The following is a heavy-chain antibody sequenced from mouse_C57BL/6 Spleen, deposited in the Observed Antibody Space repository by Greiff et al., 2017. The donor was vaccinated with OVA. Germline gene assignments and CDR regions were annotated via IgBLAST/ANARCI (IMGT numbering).Heavy chain of an antibody. CDR3: TRSGPYVYYFDY. Sequence: QVQLQQSGAELVRPGASVTLSCKASGYTFTDYEMHWVKQTPVHGLEWIGAIDPETGGTAYNQKFKGKAILTADKSSSTAYMELRSLTSEDSAVYYCTRSGPYVYYFDYWGQGTTLTVSS. D-gene: IGHD1-1*01. J-gene: IGHJ2*01. V-gene: IGHV1-15*01. CDR2: IDPETGGT. CDR1: GYTFTDYE.